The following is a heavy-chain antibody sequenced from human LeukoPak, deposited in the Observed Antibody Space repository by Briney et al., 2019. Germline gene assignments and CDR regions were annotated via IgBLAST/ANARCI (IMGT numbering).Heavy chain of an antibody. CDR2: ISSSSSYI. D-gene: IGHD2-21*02. CDR1: GFTFSSYS. CDR3: ARVRVVVTAAIDY. V-gene: IGHV3-21*01. J-gene: IGHJ4*02. Sequence: PGGSLRLSCAASGFTFSSYSMNWVRQAPGKGLEWVSSISSSSSYIYYADSVKGRFTICRDNAKNSLYLQMNSLRAEDTAVYYCARVRVVVTAAIDYWGQGTLVTVSS.